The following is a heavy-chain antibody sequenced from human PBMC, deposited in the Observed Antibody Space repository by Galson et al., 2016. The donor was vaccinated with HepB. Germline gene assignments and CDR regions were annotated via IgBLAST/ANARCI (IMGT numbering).Heavy chain of an antibody. CDR2: INSDGTIS. CDR3: GRDHSVVLTTAYNWFDP. CDR1: GFAFGSHW. V-gene: IGHV3-74*01. D-gene: IGHD4-23*01. J-gene: IGHJ5*02. Sequence: SLRLSCAASGFAFGSHWMHWVRQVPGKGLVWVSRINSDGTISNYADSVKGRFTISRDNAKNTLYLQMNSLRVEDTAGYYCGRDHSVVLTTAYNWFDPWGQGTLVTVSS.